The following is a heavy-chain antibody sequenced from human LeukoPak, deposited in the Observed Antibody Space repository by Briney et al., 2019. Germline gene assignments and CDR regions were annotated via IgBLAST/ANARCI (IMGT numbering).Heavy chain of an antibody. CDR1: GGSISPDY. Sequence: SETLSLTCTVSGGSISPDYWSWSRQPPGKGLEWIGYIYYSGSTNYNPSLKSRVTISLDTSKNQFSLKLSSVTAADTAVYFCGRTVPYKYGYIDSWGQGTLVTVSS. CDR2: IYYSGST. V-gene: IGHV4-59*01. CDR3: GRTVPYKYGYIDS. D-gene: IGHD5-18*01. J-gene: IGHJ4*02.